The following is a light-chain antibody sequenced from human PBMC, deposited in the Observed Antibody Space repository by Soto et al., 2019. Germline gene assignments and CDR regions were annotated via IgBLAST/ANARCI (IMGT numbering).Light chain of an antibody. CDR1: QSVTSSF. CDR3: HQYGSSPWT. Sequence: EIVLRQSPGTLSLSPGERATLSCRASQSVTSSFLAWYQQKPGQAPRLLISGASSRATGIPDRFSGSGSGTDFTLTISRLEPEDFAVYYCHQYGSSPWTFGQGTKVDIK. CDR2: GAS. V-gene: IGKV3-20*01. J-gene: IGKJ1*01.